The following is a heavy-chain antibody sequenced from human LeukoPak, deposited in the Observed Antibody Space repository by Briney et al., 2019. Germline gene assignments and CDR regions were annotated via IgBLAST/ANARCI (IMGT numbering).Heavy chain of an antibody. V-gene: IGHV3-48*04. J-gene: IGHJ5*02. CDR1: GFTFDSYG. CDR2: ISPKSGTI. Sequence: GGSLRLSCAASGFTFDSYGMNWVRQAPGKGLEWVSYISPKSGTIYYADSVKDRFTISRDNAKNSLYLQMNSLRAEDTAVYYCARGRHYGSGSPYWFDPWGQGTLVTVSS. D-gene: IGHD3-10*01. CDR3: ARGRHYGSGSPYWFDP.